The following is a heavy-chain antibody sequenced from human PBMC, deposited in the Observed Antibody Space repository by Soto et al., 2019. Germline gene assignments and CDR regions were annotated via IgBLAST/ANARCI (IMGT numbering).Heavy chain of an antibody. CDR2: ISYDGSNK. J-gene: IGHJ6*02. CDR3: ANGPAIVLVPAAMNYYYGMDV. Sequence: QVQLVESGGGVVQPGRSLRLSCAASGFTFSSYGMHWVRQAPGKGLEWVAVISYDGSNKYYADSVKGRFTISRDNSKNTLYLQMNSLRAEDTAVYYCANGPAIVLVPAAMNYYYGMDVWGQGPTVTVSS. D-gene: IGHD2-2*01. CDR1: GFTFSSYG. V-gene: IGHV3-30*18.